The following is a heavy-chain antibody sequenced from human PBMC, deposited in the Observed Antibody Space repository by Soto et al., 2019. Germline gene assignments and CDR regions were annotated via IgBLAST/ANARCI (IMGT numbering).Heavy chain of an antibody. CDR3: ARDVYPHRYSYGPYNWFDP. CDR1: GGTFSSYA. D-gene: IGHD5-18*01. Sequence: AASVKVSCKASGGTFSSYAISWVRQAPGQGLEWMGGIIPIFGTANYAQKFQGRVTITADESTSTAYMELSSLRSEDTAVYYCARDVYPHRYSYGPYNWFDPWGQGTLVTVSS. V-gene: IGHV1-69*13. J-gene: IGHJ5*02. CDR2: IIPIFGTA.